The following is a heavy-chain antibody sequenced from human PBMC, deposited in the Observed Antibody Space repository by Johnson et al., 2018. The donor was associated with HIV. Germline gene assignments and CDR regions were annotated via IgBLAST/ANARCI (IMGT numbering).Heavy chain of an antibody. D-gene: IGHD1-1*01. J-gene: IGHJ3*02. CDR2: ISHDGST. CDR1: GFTFSS. V-gene: IGHV3-30*14. CDR3: ARDGTETGADDAFDI. Sequence: QMLLVESGGGVVQPGRSLRLSCAASGFTFSSMHWDRQAPGKGLEWVAVISHDGSTYYADSVKDRFTISRDISKNTIYLQMNSLRAEDTAMYYCARDGTETGADDAFDIWGQGTMVTVSS.